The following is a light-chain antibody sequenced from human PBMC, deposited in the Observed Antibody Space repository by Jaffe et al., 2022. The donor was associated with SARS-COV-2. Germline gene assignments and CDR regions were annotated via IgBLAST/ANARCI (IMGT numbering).Light chain of an antibody. CDR3: QQYFKSPRT. CDR1: QSIFHSSSDQNY. V-gene: IGKV4-1*01. Sequence: DIVMTQSPDSLAISPGERATINCKSNQSIFHSSSDQNYLAWYQQKPGQAPKLLIYRASTRESGVPDRFSGSGSGTDFTLTINSVQAEDVAIYFCQQYFKSPRTFGQGTKVEI. CDR2: RAS. J-gene: IGKJ1*01.